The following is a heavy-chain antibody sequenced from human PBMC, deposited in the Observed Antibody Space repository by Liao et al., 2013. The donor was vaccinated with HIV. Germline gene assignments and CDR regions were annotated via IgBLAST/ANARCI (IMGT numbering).Heavy chain of an antibody. CDR3: TRSPWVDCGNDCDVYWHFDV. Sequence: QAQLQQWGAGLVKPSETLSLTCGVGSASLSTYYWNWVRQPPGKGRRVDWGGSIIGEAPTTTRPSRGESPYHLTRPRSSFPLRLTSVTAADAAVYYCTRSPWVDCGNDCDVYWHFDVWGHGTLVTVSA. CDR1: SASLSTYY. CDR2: SIIGEAP. J-gene: IGHJ2*01. V-gene: IGHV4-34*01. D-gene: IGHD2-21*02.